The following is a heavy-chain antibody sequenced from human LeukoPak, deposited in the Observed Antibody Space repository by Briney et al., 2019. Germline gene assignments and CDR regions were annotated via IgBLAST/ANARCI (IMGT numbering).Heavy chain of an antibody. CDR1: GYTFTRYA. CDR2: INTNTGNP. D-gene: IGHD3-22*01. CDR3: ARGTNYYDSSGYPNHMDV. J-gene: IGHJ6*03. Sequence: ASVKVSCKASGYTFTRYAMNWVRQAPGQGLEWMGWINTNTGNPTYAQGFTGRFVSSLDTSVSTAYLQISSLKAEDTAVYYCARGTNYYDSSGYPNHMDVWGKGTTVTVSS. V-gene: IGHV7-4-1*02.